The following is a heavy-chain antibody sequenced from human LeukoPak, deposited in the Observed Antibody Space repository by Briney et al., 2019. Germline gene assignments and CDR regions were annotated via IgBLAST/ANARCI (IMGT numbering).Heavy chain of an antibody. V-gene: IGHV1-8*03. Sequence: ASVKVSCKASVYTFTSYDINWVRQATGQGLEWMGWMNPNSGNTGYAQKFQGRVTITRNTSISTAYMEMSSLRSEDTAVYSCARVGSSTSYYYYMDVWGKGTTVTVSS. D-gene: IGHD2-2*01. CDR2: MNPNSGNT. CDR3: ARVGSSTSYYYYMDV. CDR1: VYTFTSYD. J-gene: IGHJ6*03.